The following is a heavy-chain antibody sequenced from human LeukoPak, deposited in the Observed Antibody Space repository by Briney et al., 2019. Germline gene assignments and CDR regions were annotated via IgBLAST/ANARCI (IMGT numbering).Heavy chain of an antibody. D-gene: IGHD4-11*01. CDR1: GYTLTEIS. V-gene: IGHV1-46*01. Sequence: GASVKVSRKVSGYTLTEISMHWVRQAPGQGREWMGIMNPSGGNTNVAQKFQGRVTMTRDTSTSTVYMELSSLRSEDSAVYYCARGNYGNPFDFWGQGTLVTVSS. CDR2: MNPSGGNT. CDR3: ARGNYGNPFDF. J-gene: IGHJ4*02.